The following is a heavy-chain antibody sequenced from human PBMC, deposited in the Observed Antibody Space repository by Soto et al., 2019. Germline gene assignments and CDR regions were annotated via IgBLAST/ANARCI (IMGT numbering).Heavy chain of an antibody. Sequence: PSETLSLTCTVSGGSISSGGYYWSWIRQHPGKGREWTGCSYYSGRTYYNPSLKSRVTTSVDTYKKQFSLKLSTVTAADTAVYYCASHLRDAFDIWGQGTMVTVSS. CDR2: SYYSGRT. CDR3: ASHLRDAFDI. V-gene: IGHV4-31*03. CDR1: GGSISSGGYY. D-gene: IGHD4-17*01. J-gene: IGHJ3*02.